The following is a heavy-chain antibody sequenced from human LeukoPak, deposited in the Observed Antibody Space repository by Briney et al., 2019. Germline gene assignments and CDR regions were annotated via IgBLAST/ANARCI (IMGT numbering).Heavy chain of an antibody. CDR2: ISYDGSNK. CDR1: GFTFSSYG. D-gene: IGHD6-19*01. V-gene: IGHV3-30*18. Sequence: PGGSLRLSCAASGFTFSSYGMHWVRQAPGKGLEWVAVISYDGSNKYYADSVEGRFTISRDNSKNTLYLQMNSLRAEDTAVYYCAKDGIAVAGFFDYWGQGTLVTVSS. J-gene: IGHJ4*02. CDR3: AKDGIAVAGFFDY.